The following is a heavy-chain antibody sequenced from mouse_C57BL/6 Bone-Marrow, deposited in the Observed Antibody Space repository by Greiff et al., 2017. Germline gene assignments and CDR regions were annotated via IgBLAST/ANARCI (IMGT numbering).Heavy chain of an antibody. CDR3: ARHDPTTVVEEYAMDY. V-gene: IGHV1-62-2*01. D-gene: IGHD1-1*01. Sequence: QVQLKESGAELVKPGASVKLSCTASGYTFTEYTIHWVKQRSGQGLEWIGWFYPGSGSIKYNEKFKDKATLTADKSSSTVYMELSRKTSEDAAVYCCARHDPTTVVEEYAMDYWGQGTSVTVSS. J-gene: IGHJ4*01. CDR1: GYTFTEYT. CDR2: FYPGSGSI.